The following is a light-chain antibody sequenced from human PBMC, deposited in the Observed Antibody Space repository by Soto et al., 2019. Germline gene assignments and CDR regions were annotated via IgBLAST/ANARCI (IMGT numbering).Light chain of an antibody. V-gene: IGKV1-6*01. Sequence: AIQMTQSPSSLSGVPRPPVAVTFWASQDIRNDLGWFQQKPGKAPKLLINTASTLQSGVSSRFSGSGSGTDFTLAISNLQTEDFASYYCKQSYSSFLSFGGGTKVDIK. J-gene: IGKJ4*01. CDR3: KQSYSSFLS. CDR2: TAS. CDR1: QDIRND.